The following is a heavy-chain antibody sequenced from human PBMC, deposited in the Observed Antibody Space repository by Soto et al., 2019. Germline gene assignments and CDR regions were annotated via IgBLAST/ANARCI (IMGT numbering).Heavy chain of an antibody. CDR2: IYPGDHET. J-gene: IGHJ4*02. CDR3: ARSTRSSPYFHY. D-gene: IGHD6-13*01. V-gene: IGHV5-51*01. CDR1: GYTFSNFW. Sequence: PGESLKISCQCSGYTFSNFWIGWLRQLPGKGLEWMGIIYPGDHETRYSPSLHGKVTISADKSINTAYLQWNSLEASDTAFYFCARSTRSSPYFHYWGQGALVTVSS.